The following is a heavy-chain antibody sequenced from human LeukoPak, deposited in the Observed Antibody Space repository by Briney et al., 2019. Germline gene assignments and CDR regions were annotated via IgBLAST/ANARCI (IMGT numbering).Heavy chain of an antibody. V-gene: IGHV1-18*01. CDR3: ARVVLGMAPNDFDY. D-gene: IGHD3-3*02. J-gene: IGHJ4*02. Sequence: ASVKVSCKASGYTFTSYGISWVRQAPGQGLEWMGWISAYNGNTNYAQKLQGRVTMTTDTSTSTAYMELRSLRSDDTAVYYCARVVLGMAPNDFDYWGQGTLVTVSS. CDR2: ISAYNGNT. CDR1: GYTFTSYG.